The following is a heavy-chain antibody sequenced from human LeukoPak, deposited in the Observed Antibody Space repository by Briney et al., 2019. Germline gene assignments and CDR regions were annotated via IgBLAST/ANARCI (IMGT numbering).Heavy chain of an antibody. CDR2: TYYRSTWYN. J-gene: IGHJ5*02. Sequence: SQTLSLTCAISGDSDSSNSVTWNWIRQSPSRGLEWLGRTYYRSTWYNDYAVSVRGRITVNPDTSKYQFSLHLNSVTPEDTAVYYCARRLTQYDCFDPWGQGILVTVSS. CDR3: ARRLTQYDCFDP. V-gene: IGHV6-1*01. CDR1: GDSDSSNSVT. D-gene: IGHD2-2*01.